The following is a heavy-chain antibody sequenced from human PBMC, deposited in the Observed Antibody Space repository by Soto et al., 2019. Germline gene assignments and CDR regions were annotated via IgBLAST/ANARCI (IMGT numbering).Heavy chain of an antibody. CDR3: ARRQISPPSRGAASARGGMDV. D-gene: IGHD6-13*01. Sequence: QVQLVESGGGVVKPGRSLRLSCAASGFNLNNYGMHWVRQAPGKGLEWVAVIWNDGDGYYYANSVKGRFTISRDNSKNTLYMQMIRLRAEDTAVYYCARRQISPPSRGAASARGGMDVWGQGTTVTVAS. CDR2: IWNDGDGY. V-gene: IGHV3-33*01. J-gene: IGHJ6*02. CDR1: GFNLNNYG.